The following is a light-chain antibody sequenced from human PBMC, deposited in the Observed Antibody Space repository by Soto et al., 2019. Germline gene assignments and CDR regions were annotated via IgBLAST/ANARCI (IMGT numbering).Light chain of an antibody. CDR1: QSVTLW. J-gene: IGKJ2*01. CDR3: QQYNSYPYT. Sequence: DIQMTQSPSILSASVGDGVTIACRASQSVTLWLTWYQQKPGKAPKLLLYKASTLESGVPSRFSGNGSETDFTLTISSLQPDDIGTYYCQQYNSYPYTFGQGIKLEIK. V-gene: IGKV1-5*03. CDR2: KAS.